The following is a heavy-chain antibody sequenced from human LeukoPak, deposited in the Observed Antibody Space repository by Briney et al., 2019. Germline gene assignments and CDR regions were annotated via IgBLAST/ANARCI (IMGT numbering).Heavy chain of an antibody. CDR3: ARDSVKLPGISYFDN. D-gene: IGHD3-3*02. Sequence: PGGSLRLSCAASGFSFSTHKMNWVRQAPGKGLEWVAVISYDGTKIYYADSAKGRFTISRDSSKNMVYLQMNSLRAEDTALYYCARDSVKLPGISYFDNWGQGTLVTVSS. V-gene: IGHV3-30-3*01. CDR1: GFSFSTHK. CDR2: ISYDGTKI. J-gene: IGHJ1*01.